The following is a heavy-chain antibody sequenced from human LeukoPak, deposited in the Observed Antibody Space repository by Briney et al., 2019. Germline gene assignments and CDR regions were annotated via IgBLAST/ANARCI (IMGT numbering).Heavy chain of an antibody. Sequence: PGGSLRLSCAASGFTFSSYDMNWVRQAPGKGLEWVSKISRGSTAIYYADSVRGRFTISRDNAKNSLYLQMNSLRDEDTAVYYCARQRGNYFDYWGQGTLVTVSS. D-gene: IGHD7-27*01. CDR2: ISRGSTAI. CDR3: ARQRGNYFDY. V-gene: IGHV3-48*02. CDR1: GFTFSSYD. J-gene: IGHJ4*02.